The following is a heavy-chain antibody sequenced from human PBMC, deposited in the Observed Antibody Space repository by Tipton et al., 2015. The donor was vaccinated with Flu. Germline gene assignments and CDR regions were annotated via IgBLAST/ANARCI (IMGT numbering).Heavy chain of an antibody. V-gene: IGHV3-74*01. CDR2: LNADGSVT. CDR1: GVIFSNYW. CDR3: IRDSGWNTHDV. Sequence: GSLRLSCAASGVIFSNYWMHWVRQVPGKGMMWVSALNADGSVTRYAESVKGRFTISRDNDRNTLYLQMNGLTAEDTALYYCIRDSGWNTHDVWGQGTTVTVSS. J-gene: IGHJ6*02. D-gene: IGHD6-19*01.